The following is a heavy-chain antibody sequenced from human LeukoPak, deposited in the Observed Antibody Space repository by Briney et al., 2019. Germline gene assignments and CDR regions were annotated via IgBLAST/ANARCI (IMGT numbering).Heavy chain of an antibody. CDR2: ISGSGGSR. CDR3: AKTPASLYYYGTDV. J-gene: IGHJ6*02. V-gene: IGHV3-23*01. CDR1: GFTFSSYA. Sequence: GGSLRLSCAASGFTFSSYAMSWVRQAPGKGLEWVSAISGSGGSRYYADSVKGRFTISRDNSKNTLYLQMNSLRAEDTAVYYCAKTPASLYYYGTDVWGQGTTVTVSS. D-gene: IGHD2-2*01.